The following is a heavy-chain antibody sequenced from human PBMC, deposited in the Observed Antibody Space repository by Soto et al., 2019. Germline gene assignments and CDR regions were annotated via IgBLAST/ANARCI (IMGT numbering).Heavy chain of an antibody. D-gene: IGHD6-13*01. CDR1: GGSIRGRRYH. J-gene: IGHJ5*02. Sequence: ALAISSAVSGGSIRGRRYHWSWIRQPAGKGLEWIGHIHSSGSTNYNPSLKSRVTMSVDTSKNQFSLRLMSLTAADTAVYYCARDKGVAAAGITWFDTWGQGSLVTVSS. CDR2: IHSSGST. V-gene: IGHV4-61*09. CDR3: ARDKGVAAAGITWFDT.